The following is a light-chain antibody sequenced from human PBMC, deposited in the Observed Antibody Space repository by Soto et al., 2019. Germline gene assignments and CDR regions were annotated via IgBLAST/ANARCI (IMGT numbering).Light chain of an antibody. CDR1: QSIGSY. CDR3: QQYNSYSPEGLT. CDR2: DAS. V-gene: IGKV1-5*01. Sequence: DIEMTQSPSSLSASVGDRVTITCRSSQSIGSYLNWYQQKPGKAPKLLIYDASVLETGVPSRFSGLSSGTEFPLTISSLQPDDFATYFCQQYNSYSPEGLTFGGGTKVDIK. J-gene: IGKJ4*01.